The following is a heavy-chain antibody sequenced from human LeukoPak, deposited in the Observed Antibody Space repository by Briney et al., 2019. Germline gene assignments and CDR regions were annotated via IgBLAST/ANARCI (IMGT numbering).Heavy chain of an antibody. V-gene: IGHV3-48*03. J-gene: IGHJ4*02. CDR3: ARVPPAGDCSGGSCYSYCFDY. Sequence: GGSLRLSCAASGFTFSSYEMNWVRQAPGKGLEWVSYISSSGSTIYYADSVKGRFTISRDNAKNSLYLQMNSLRGEDTAVYYCARVPPAGDCSGGSCYSYCFDYWGQGTLVTVSS. CDR1: GFTFSSYE. D-gene: IGHD2-15*01. CDR2: ISSSGSTI.